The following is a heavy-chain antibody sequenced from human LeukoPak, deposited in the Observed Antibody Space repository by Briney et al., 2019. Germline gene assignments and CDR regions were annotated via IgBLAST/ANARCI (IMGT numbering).Heavy chain of an antibody. CDR2: MSSRGYPT. CDR1: GFTFSDYY. Sequence: PGGSLRLSCLASGFTFSDYYMSWVRQAPGKGLEGISYMSSRGYPTYYAESVKGRFTISRDNAKNTLYLPMHNLRTDDTAVYFCARVGIALTSPFDYWGLGTLVAVSS. J-gene: IGHJ4*02. V-gene: IGHV3-11*01. CDR3: ARVGIALTSPFDY. D-gene: IGHD1-1*01.